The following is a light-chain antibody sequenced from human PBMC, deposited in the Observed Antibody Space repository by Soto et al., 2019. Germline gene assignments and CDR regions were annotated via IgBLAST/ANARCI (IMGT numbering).Light chain of an antibody. J-gene: IGLJ1*01. CDR2: EGS. CDR3: SSYAGRSSFLYV. V-gene: IGLV2-23*03. Sequence: QSALTQPASVSGSPEQSITISCTGTSSDVGSYNLVSWYQQYPGKAPKLIIYEGSERPSGISNRFSGSKSGNTASLTISGLQAEDEADYYCSSYAGRSSFLYVFGTGTKVTVL. CDR1: SSDVGSYNL.